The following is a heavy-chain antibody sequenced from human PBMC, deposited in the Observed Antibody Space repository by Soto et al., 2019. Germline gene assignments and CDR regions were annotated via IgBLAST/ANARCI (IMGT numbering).Heavy chain of an antibody. D-gene: IGHD6-6*01. CDR2: IGSNGGNT. CDR1: GFIFSTYA. Sequence: GGSPRLSCAASGFIFSTYAMHWVRQAPGKGLEYVSSIGSNGGNTFYSNSVRGRFTISRDNSKNTLYLQMGSLRGEDMAVYYCARGRAASIYDAFDVWGQGTMVTVSS. CDR3: ARGRAASIYDAFDV. J-gene: IGHJ3*01. V-gene: IGHV3-64*01.